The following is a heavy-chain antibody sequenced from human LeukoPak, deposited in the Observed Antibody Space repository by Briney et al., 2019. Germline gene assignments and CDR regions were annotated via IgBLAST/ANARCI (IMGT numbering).Heavy chain of an antibody. CDR1: GFTFRNYA. D-gene: IGHD1-14*01. Sequence: PGGSLRLSCAGSGFTFRNYAMRWVRQAPGKGLEWVSDISGSGGNTYYADSVKGRFTISRDNSKSTLYLQMNSLRAEDTALYYCRFFAEPRDYWDQGVLVTVSS. J-gene: IGHJ4*02. V-gene: IGHV3-23*01. CDR3: RFFAEPRDY. CDR2: ISGSGGNT.